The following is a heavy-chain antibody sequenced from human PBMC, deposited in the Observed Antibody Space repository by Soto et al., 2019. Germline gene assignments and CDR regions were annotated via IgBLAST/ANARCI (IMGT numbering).Heavy chain of an antibody. CDR3: ARHSSGWYNY. CDR1: GGSISSYY. J-gene: IGHJ4*02. V-gene: IGHV4-59*08. Sequence: QVQLQESGPGLVKPSETLSLTCTVSGGSISSYYWSWIRQPPGKGLEWIGYIYYSGRTNYNPSLKSRVPLSVDTSKNQFALNLSSVTAAATAVYYCARHSSGWYNYWGKGTLVTVSS. CDR2: IYYSGRT. D-gene: IGHD6-19*01.